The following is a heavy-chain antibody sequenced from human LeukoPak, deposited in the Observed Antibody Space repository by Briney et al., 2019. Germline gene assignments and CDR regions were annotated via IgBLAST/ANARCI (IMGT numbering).Heavy chain of an antibody. CDR1: GYTLTSYY. D-gene: IGHD4-17*01. J-gene: IGHJ4*02. Sequence: ASVKVSCKASGYTLTSYYMHWVRQAPGQGLEWMGIINPSGGSTSYAQKFQGRVTMTRDMSTSTVYMELSSLRSEDTAVYYCARDRGNDYGDYTFDYWGQGTLVTVSS. CDR3: ARDRGNDYGDYTFDY. CDR2: INPSGGST. V-gene: IGHV1-46*01.